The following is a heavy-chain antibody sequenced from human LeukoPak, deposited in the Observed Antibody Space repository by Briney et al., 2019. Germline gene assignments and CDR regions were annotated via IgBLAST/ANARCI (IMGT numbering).Heavy chain of an antibody. Sequence: SVKVSCKASGGTFSSYAISWVRQAPGQGLEWIGGIIPIFVTANYAQKFQGRVTMTTDQSTSTAYLELSSLSSEDTAVYYCASCVQCGKDHPSTIFGVVHHYFDYWGQGTMVTVSS. D-gene: IGHD3-3*01. V-gene: IGHV1-69*05. CDR2: IIPIFVTA. CDR3: ASCVQCGKDHPSTIFGVVHHYFDY. J-gene: IGHJ4*02. CDR1: GGTFSSYA.